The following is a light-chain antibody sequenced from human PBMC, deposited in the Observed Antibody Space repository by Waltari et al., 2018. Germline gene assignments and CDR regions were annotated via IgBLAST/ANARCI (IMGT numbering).Light chain of an antibody. Sequence: QSVLTQPPSVSGTPGQRVNISCSGSSSNIGSTTVDWYQQLPGTAPKLLMYSNNLRPSGVPGRFAGSKSGTSASLAIFGIQSEDEGDYFCAGWDDSLKGVIFGGGTKVTVL. V-gene: IGLV1-44*01. CDR1: SSNIGSTT. CDR2: SNN. J-gene: IGLJ2*01. CDR3: AGWDDSLKGVI.